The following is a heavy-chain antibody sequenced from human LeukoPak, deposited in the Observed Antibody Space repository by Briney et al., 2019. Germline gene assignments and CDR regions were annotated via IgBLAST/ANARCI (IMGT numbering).Heavy chain of an antibody. J-gene: IGHJ3*02. Sequence: ASVKVSCKASGYTFTNYGISWGRQAPGQGLEWMGWISAYNVNTNYAQKLQGRVTMTTDTSTNTAYMELRSLRSDDTAVYYCARDLYYYDSSGYRRGDAFDIWGQGTMVTVSS. CDR3: ARDLYYYDSSGYRRGDAFDI. CDR1: GYTFTNYG. CDR2: ISAYNVNT. V-gene: IGHV1-18*01. D-gene: IGHD3-22*01.